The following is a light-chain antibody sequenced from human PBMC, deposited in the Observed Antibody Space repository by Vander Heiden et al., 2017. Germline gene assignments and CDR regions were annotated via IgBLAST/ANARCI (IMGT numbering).Light chain of an antibody. V-gene: IGKV3-11*01. J-gene: IGKJ4*01. CDR3: QQRSNWPPLT. Sequence: EIVLTQYPSTLSLSPGERATLSCRASQMVSSYLSWYQQKPGQAPRLLIYDASNRATGIPARFSGSGSVTDFTLTISSLGPEDFAVYYCQQRSNWPPLTFGGWTKVEIK. CDR1: QMVSSY. CDR2: DAS.